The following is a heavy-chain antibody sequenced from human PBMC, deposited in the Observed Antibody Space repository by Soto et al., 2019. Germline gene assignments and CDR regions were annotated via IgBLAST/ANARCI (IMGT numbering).Heavy chain of an antibody. V-gene: IGHV3-30-3*01. D-gene: IGHD6-19*01. J-gene: IGHJ5*02. Sequence: GGSLRLSCTASGFSFSSYAMYWFRQPPGKGLEWVAVISHDGINKHYADSVKGRVTISRDNSNHSLDLQLNSLRGEDTAMYYCVKDGYGSESFVNGFGPWGKGTLVTVPS. CDR2: ISHDGINK. CDR3: VKDGYGSESFVNGFGP. CDR1: GFSFSSYA.